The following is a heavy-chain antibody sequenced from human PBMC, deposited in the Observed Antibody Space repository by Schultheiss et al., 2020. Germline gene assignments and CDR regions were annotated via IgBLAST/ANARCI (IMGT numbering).Heavy chain of an antibody. V-gene: IGHV3-7*01. J-gene: IGHJ5*02. CDR1: GFTFSNAW. D-gene: IGHD6-19*01. CDR3: AKEYSSGDTA. CDR2: IKQDGSEK. Sequence: GGSLRLSCAASGFTFSNAWMNWVRQAPGKGLEWVANIKQDGSEKYYLDSVKGRFTISRDNAKNSLYLQMNSLRAEDTAMYYCAKEYSSGDTAWGQGTLVTVYS.